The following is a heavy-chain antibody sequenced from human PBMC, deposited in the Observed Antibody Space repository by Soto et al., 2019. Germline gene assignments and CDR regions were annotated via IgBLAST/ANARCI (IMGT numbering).Heavy chain of an antibody. Sequence: QVQLQESGPGLVKPSQTLSLTCTVSGGSISSGGYYWSWIRQHPGKGLEWIGYIYYSGSTYYNPSLNSRVTRSVDTSKNQFSLKLSSVTAADTAVYYCARFLNPFWYFDLWGRGTLVTVSS. V-gene: IGHV4-31*03. CDR1: GGSISSGGYY. CDR3: ARFLNPFWYFDL. CDR2: IYYSGST. J-gene: IGHJ2*01.